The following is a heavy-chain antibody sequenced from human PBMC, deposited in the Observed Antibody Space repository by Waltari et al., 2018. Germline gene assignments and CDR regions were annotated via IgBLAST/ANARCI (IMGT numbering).Heavy chain of an antibody. CDR3: ARDNRGADL. CDR2: IYYSGST. J-gene: IGHJ4*02. V-gene: IGHV4-59*01. Sequence: QVQLQESGPGLVKPSETLSLTCTVSGGSISSYYWSWIRQPPGKGLEWIGYIYYSGSTNYNPALKSRVTISVDTSKNQFSLKLSSVTAADTVVYYCARDNRGADLWGQGTLVTVSS. CDR1: GGSISSYY.